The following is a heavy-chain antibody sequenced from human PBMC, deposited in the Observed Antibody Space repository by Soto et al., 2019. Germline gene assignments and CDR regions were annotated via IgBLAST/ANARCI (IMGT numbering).Heavy chain of an antibody. V-gene: IGHV3-7*01. CDR2: IKQDGSEK. CDR1: GFTFSSYW. D-gene: IGHD3-3*01. Sequence: GGSLRLSCAASGFTFSSYWMSWVRQAPGKGLEWVANIKQDGSEKYYVDSVKGRFTISRDNAKNSLYLQMNSLRAEDTAVYYCARDLFLEWLTAGGWFDPWGQGTLVTVSS. CDR3: ARDLFLEWLTAGGWFDP. J-gene: IGHJ5*02.